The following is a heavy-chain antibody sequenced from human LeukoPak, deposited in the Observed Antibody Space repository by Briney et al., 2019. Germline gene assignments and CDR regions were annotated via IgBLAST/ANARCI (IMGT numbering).Heavy chain of an antibody. J-gene: IGHJ3*02. CDR1: GGSISSCY. D-gene: IGHD2-2*01. CDR2: IYTSGST. V-gene: IGHV4-4*07. CDR3: ARSPDRTADFDI. Sequence: SETLSLTCTVSGGSISSCYWSWIRQPAGKGLEWIGRIYTSGSTNYNPSLKSRVTMSVDTSKNQFSLKLSSVTAADTAVYYCARSPDRTADFDIWGQGTMVTVSS.